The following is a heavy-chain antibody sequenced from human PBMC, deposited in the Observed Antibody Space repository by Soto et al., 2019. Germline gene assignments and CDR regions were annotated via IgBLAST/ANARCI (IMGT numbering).Heavy chain of an antibody. CDR3: ARQGCSGGSCYGNDAFVI. V-gene: IGHV3-64*01. Sequence: PGGSLRLSCAASGFTFSSYAMHWVRQAPGKGLEYVSAISSNGGSTYYANSVKGRFTISRDNSKNTLYLQMGSLRAEDMAVYYCARQGCSGGSCYGNDAFVIWGQGTMVTVSS. J-gene: IGHJ3*02. CDR1: GFTFSSYA. D-gene: IGHD2-15*01. CDR2: ISSNGGST.